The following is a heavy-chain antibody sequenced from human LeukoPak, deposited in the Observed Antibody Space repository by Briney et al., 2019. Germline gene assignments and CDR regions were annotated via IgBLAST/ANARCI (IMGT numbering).Heavy chain of an antibody. J-gene: IGHJ4*02. Sequence: SETLSLTCAVYGGSFSGYYWSWIRQPPGKGLEWIGEINHSGSTNYNPSLKSRVTISVDTSKSQFSLKLSSVTAADTAVYYCARVRVTAGFDYWGQGTLVTVSS. D-gene: IGHD2-21*02. V-gene: IGHV4-34*01. CDR3: ARVRVTAGFDY. CDR1: GGSFSGYY. CDR2: INHSGST.